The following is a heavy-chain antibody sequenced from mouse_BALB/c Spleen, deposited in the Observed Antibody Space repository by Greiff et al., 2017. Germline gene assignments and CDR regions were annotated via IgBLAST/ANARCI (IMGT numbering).Heavy chain of an antibody. V-gene: IGHV5-12-1*01. CDR1: GFAFSSYD. CDR3: ARHGTTATNYYAMDY. J-gene: IGHJ4*01. D-gene: IGHD1-2*01. CDR2: ISSGGGST. Sequence: EVQLVESGGGLVKPGGSLKLSCAASGFAFSSYDMSWVRQTPEKRLEWVAYISSGGGSTYYPDTVKGRFTISRDNAKNTLYLQMSSLKSEDTAMYYCARHGTTATNYYAMDYWGQGTSVTVSS.